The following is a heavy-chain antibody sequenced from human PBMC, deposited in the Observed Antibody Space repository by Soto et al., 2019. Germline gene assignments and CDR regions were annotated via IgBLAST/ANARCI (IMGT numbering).Heavy chain of an antibody. Sequence: QVQLVQSGADVKQSGASVRVSCKASGQSLTSYAMHWVRQAPGQRLEWMGWINGGNGNTRYSPKLQDRVTITRDTSASTVCMEVSSLRSEDTAVYFCASSSWAENIFYYGIDVWGQGTTVTVS. CDR2: INGGNGNT. CDR1: GQSLTSYA. CDR3: ASSSWAENIFYYGIDV. D-gene: IGHD3-9*01. J-gene: IGHJ6*02. V-gene: IGHV1-3*01.